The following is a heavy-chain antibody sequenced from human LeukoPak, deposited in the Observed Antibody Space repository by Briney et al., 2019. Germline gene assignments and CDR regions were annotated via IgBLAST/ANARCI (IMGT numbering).Heavy chain of an antibody. J-gene: IGHJ4*02. Sequence: GGSLRLSCAASGFTFRSYATSWVRQAPGKGLEWVSAIGGSAGTTYYADSVKGRFTISRDNSKNTLYLQTNSLRAEDTAVYYCVKESHDSSGWDFDYWGQGTLVTVSS. CDR1: GFTFRSYA. CDR3: VKESHDSSGWDFDY. CDR2: IGGSAGTT. V-gene: IGHV3-23*01. D-gene: IGHD3-22*01.